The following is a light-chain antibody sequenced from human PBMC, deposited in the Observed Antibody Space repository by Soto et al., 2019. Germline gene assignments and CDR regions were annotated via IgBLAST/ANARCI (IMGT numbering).Light chain of an antibody. V-gene: IGKV2-28*01. CDR1: QSLLHSNGYNY. CDR3: MQALQTRYT. CDR2: LGS. Sequence: DIVMTQSPLSLPVTPGEPASISCRSSQSLLHSNGYNYLDWYLQKPGQSPQLLIYLGSNRASGVPDRFSGSGSGTYFTLKISRVEAEDVGVYYCMQALQTRYTFGQGTKLEIK. J-gene: IGKJ2*01.